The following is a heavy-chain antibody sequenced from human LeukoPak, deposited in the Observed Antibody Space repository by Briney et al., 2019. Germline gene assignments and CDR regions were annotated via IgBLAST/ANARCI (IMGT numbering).Heavy chain of an antibody. CDR3: AKANIVVVPADVGD. V-gene: IGHV3-23*01. CDR2: ISGSGGSK. J-gene: IGHJ4*02. Sequence: PGGSLRLSCAASGFTVSSNYMSWVPQAPGKGLEWVSAISGSGGSKYYADSVKGGFTISRDNSKNTLYLQMNSLRAEETAVYYCAKANIVVVPADVGDWGQGTVVTVSS. CDR1: GFTVSSNY. D-gene: IGHD2-2*01.